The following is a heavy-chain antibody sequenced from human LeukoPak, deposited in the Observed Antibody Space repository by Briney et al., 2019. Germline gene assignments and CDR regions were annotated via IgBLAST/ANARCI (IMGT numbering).Heavy chain of an antibody. D-gene: IGHD2-21*02. CDR2: IFYSGST. Sequence: SETLSLTCTVSGGSISTSSYYWGWVRQPPGKGLEWIGNIFYSGSTYYSPSLKSRVTISLDTSRNQFSLKLNSVTAADTAVYYCARDRTPPRVAVTGRLDCFDYWGQGTLVTVSS. CDR1: GGSISTSSYY. V-gene: IGHV4-39*07. J-gene: IGHJ4*02. CDR3: ARDRTPPRVAVTGRLDCFDY.